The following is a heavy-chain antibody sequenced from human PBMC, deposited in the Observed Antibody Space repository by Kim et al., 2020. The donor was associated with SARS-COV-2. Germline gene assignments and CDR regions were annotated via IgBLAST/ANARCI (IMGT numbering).Heavy chain of an antibody. Sequence: ASVKVSCKASGYTFTSYGISWVRQAPGQGLEWMGWISAYNGNTNYAQKLQGRVIMTTDTSTSTAYMELRSLRSDDTAVYYCARSMGAVAGMYYYYGMDVWGQGATVTASS. CDR1: GYTFTSYG. V-gene: IGHV1-18*01. CDR3: ARSMGAVAGMYYYYGMDV. CDR2: ISAYNGNT. J-gene: IGHJ6*02. D-gene: IGHD6-19*01.